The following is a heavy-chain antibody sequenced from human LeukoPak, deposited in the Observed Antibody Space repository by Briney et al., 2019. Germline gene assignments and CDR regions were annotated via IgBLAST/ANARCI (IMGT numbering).Heavy chain of an antibody. J-gene: IGHJ4*02. CDR2: ISTSGTT. V-gene: IGHV4-4*09. CDR1: GGSISSYY. D-gene: IGHD4-11*01. CDR3: ARLGDYSPKD. Sequence: PSETLSLTCTVSGGSISSYYWSWIRQPPGKGLEWIGYISTSGTTNYSPSLRSRVTISVDTSKNQLSLRLSSVTAADTAVYYCARLGDYSPKDWGQGTLVTVSS.